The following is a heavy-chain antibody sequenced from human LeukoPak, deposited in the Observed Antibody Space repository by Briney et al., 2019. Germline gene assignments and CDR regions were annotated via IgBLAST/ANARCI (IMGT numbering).Heavy chain of an antibody. J-gene: IGHJ5*02. D-gene: IGHD5-12*01. CDR1: GGSISSYY. Sequence: SETLSLTCTVSGGSISSYYWSWIRQPPGKGLEWIGYIYHSGSTNYNPSLKSRVTISVDTSKNQFSLKLSSVTAADTAVYYCARNIVATSGWFDPWGQGTLVTVSS. CDR3: ARNIVATSGWFDP. V-gene: IGHV4-59*01. CDR2: IYHSGST.